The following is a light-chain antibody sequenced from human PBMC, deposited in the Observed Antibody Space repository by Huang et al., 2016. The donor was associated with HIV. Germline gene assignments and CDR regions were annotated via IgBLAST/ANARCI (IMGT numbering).Light chain of an antibody. CDR1: QDINNN. Sequence: IQLTQFPSSLSASVVDRVSITCRDSQDINNNLAWYQQKPGKAPKLLIYATSTLQNGVPSRVSGRGSGTVFILTINNLQPEDFATYYCQQFSDFFFGPGTRVDVK. CDR2: ATS. V-gene: IGKV1-9*01. J-gene: IGKJ3*01. CDR3: QQFSDFF.